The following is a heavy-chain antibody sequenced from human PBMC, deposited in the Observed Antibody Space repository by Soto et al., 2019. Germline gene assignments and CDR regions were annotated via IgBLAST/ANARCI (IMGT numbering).Heavy chain of an antibody. D-gene: IGHD3-3*01. CDR2: ISYDGSNK. Sequence: PGGSLRLSCAASGFTFSSYAMHWVRQAPGKGLEWVAVISYDGSNKYYADSVKGRFTISRDNSKNTLYLQMNSLRAEDTAVYYCAREDRITIFGVVISYGMDVWGQGTTVTVSS. CDR3: AREDRITIFGVVISYGMDV. V-gene: IGHV3-30-3*01. CDR1: GFTFSSYA. J-gene: IGHJ6*02.